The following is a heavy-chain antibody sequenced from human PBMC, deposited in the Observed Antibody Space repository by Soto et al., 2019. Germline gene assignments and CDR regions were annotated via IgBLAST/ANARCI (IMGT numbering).Heavy chain of an antibody. CDR2: ISYDGSNK. V-gene: IGHV3-30*18. D-gene: IGHD3-10*01. Sequence: HPGGSLRLSCAASGFTFSSYGMHWVRQAPGKGLEWVAVISYDGSNKYYADSVKGRFTISRDNSKNTLYLQMNSLRAEDTAVYYCAKDGGLLWFGELLSYFDYWGQGTLVTVSS. J-gene: IGHJ4*02. CDR1: GFTFSSYG. CDR3: AKDGGLLWFGELLSYFDY.